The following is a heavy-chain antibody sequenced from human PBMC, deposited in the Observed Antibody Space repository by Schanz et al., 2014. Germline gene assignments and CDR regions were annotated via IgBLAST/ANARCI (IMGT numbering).Heavy chain of an antibody. Sequence: EVQVVESGGGLVRPGGSLRLSCSGFTVSAYSANWVRQAPGKGLEWVSSISSSGGHIYYADSVKGRFTITRDIAKNSLYLQMTSLRAEDAAVYYCARDISPESRGPLYYDAFDIWGQGTVVTVSS. CDR3: ARDISPESRGPLYYDAFDI. V-gene: IGHV3-21*02. J-gene: IGHJ3*02. CDR2: ISSSGGHI. D-gene: IGHD2-15*01. CDR1: GFTVSAYS.